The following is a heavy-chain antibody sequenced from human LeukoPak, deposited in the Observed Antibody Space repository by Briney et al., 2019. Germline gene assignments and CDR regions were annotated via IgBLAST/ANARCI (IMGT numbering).Heavy chain of an antibody. CDR2: SYYSGNT. J-gene: IGHJ4*02. D-gene: IGHD3-3*01. V-gene: IGHV4-39*01. Sequence: SETLSLTCTLSGGSITTTTYYWGWIRQPPGKGLEWIGSSYYSGNTYYNPSLKSRLTISIDTSRKQFSLKLSSVTAADTAVYYCARVYDFWSGYYTGRSPPYFDYWGQGTLVTVSS. CDR3: ARVYDFWSGYYTGRSPPYFDY. CDR1: GGSITTTTYY.